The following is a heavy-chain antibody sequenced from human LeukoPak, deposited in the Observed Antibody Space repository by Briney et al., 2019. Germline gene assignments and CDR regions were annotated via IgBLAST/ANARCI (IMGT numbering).Heavy chain of an antibody. Sequence: GGSLRLSCAASGFTVSSNYMSRVRQAPGKGLEWVSVINSGGNAYYADSVKGRFTISRDNSKNTLHFQMNSLRAEDTAVYYCARSEGGSSSRRYFDYWGQGTLVTVSS. CDR2: INSGGNA. J-gene: IGHJ4*02. D-gene: IGHD6-13*01. CDR3: ARSEGGSSSRRYFDY. CDR1: GFTVSSNY. V-gene: IGHV3-66*01.